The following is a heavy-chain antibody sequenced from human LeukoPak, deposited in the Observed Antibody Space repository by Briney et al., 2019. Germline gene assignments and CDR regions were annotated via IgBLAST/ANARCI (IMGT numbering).Heavy chain of an antibody. CDR3: ARDRWHDGFDY. D-gene: IGHD1-1*01. CDR2: INQDGSEK. Sequence: GGSLTLFCAASGFTFSNYCMSWVRQAPGKGLEWVANINQDGSEKYYVDSVKGRFIISRDNAKNSLYLQMNSLRDDDTAVYYCARDRWHDGFDYWGQGTLVTVSS. J-gene: IGHJ4*02. CDR1: GFTFSNYC. V-gene: IGHV3-7*01.